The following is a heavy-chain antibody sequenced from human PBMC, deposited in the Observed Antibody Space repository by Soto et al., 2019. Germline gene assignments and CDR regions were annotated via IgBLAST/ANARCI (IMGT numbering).Heavy chain of an antibody. V-gene: IGHV3-30-3*01. D-gene: IGHD4-17*01. CDR2: ISYDGSNK. J-gene: IGHJ6*02. CDR3: ARGDYGGVWSYYYYGMDV. Sequence: QVQLVESGGGVVQPGRSLRLSCAASGFTFSSYAMHWVRQAPGKGLEWVAVISYDGSNKYYADSVKGRFTISRDNSKNTXXLQMNSLRAEDTAVYYCARGDYGGVWSYYYYGMDVWGQGTTVTVSS. CDR1: GFTFSSYA.